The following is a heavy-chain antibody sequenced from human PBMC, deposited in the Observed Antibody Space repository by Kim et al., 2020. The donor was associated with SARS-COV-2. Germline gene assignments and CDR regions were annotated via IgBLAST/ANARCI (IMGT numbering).Heavy chain of an antibody. D-gene: IGHD3-10*01. CDR3: ATWGFGEPQDGMDV. Sequence: GGSLRLSCAASGFTFSSYAMSWVRQAPGKGLEWVSAISGSGGSTYYADSVKGRFTISRDNSKNTLYLQMNSLRAEDTAVYYCATWGFGEPQDGMDVWGQGTTVTVSS. J-gene: IGHJ6*02. V-gene: IGHV3-23*01. CDR1: GFTFSSYA. CDR2: ISGSGGST.